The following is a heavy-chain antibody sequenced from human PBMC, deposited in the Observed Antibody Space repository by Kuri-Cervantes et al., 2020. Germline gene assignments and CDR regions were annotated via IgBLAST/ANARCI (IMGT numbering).Heavy chain of an antibody. CDR2: ISWDGGST. Sequence: GESLKISCAASGFTFSDYYMSWIRQAPGKGLEWVSLISWDGGSTYYADSVKDRFTISRDNSKNSLYLQMNSLRTEDTALYYCAKDIEGSSGCLDYWGQGTLVTVSS. D-gene: IGHD3-22*01. CDR1: GFTFSDYY. V-gene: IGHV3-43*01. J-gene: IGHJ4*02. CDR3: AKDIEGSSGCLDY.